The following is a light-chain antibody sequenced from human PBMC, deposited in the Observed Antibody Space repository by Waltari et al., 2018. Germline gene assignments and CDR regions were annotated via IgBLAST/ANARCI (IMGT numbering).Light chain of an antibody. CDR1: PSLNQC. V-gene: IGKV3-11*01. J-gene: IGKJ1*01. CDR2: DAA. CDR3: QQRNNPWT. Sequence: DIMLTQSPATLSLSPGERATLSCRASPSLNQCLAWYQQKPGQAPRLLIYDAANRATGIPPRFTGSGSGTDFTLTISSLEPEDFAVYYCQQRNNPWTFGQGTRVEIK.